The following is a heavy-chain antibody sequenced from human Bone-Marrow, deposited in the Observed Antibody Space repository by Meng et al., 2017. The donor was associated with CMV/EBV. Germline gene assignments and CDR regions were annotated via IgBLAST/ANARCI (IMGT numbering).Heavy chain of an antibody. Sequence: ASVKVSCKASRYTFTAHYIHWVRQAPGQGLEWMGWINTDNGVTDYAQRFQGRVTMTKDTSITTAYMELSSLRSDDTAVYYCARDGCTSCYSAGAFDIWGQGTMVTVSS. CDR3: ARDGCTSCYSAGAFDI. CDR1: RYTFTAHY. V-gene: IGHV1-2*02. J-gene: IGHJ3*02. CDR2: INTDNGVT. D-gene: IGHD2-2*01.